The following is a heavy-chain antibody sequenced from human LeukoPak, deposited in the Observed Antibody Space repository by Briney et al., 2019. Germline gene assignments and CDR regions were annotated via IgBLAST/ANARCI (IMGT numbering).Heavy chain of an antibody. CDR2: IIPILGIA. Sequence: SVKVSCKASGDTFSSYVISWVRQAPGQGLEWIGRIIPILGIANYAQKFQGRVTITADNSTSTASMELSSLRSEDTAVYYCARDQKGYGSGSYGYYFDYWGQGTLVTVSS. CDR3: ARDQKGYGSGSYGYYFDY. J-gene: IGHJ4*02. D-gene: IGHD3-10*01. V-gene: IGHV1-69*04. CDR1: GDTFSSYV.